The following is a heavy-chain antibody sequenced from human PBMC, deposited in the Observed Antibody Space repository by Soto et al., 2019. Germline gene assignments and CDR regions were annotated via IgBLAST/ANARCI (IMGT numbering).Heavy chain of an antibody. CDR3: ARVSCSWGLVNYFDY. D-gene: IGHD6-13*01. CDR1: GGSISSGSYY. CDR2: IYYSGST. Sequence: PSETLSLTCAVSGGSISSGSYYWSWIRQPPGKGLECIGYIYYSGSTNYNPSLKSRVTISVDTSKNQFSLKLSSVTAADTAVYYCARVSCSWGLVNYFDYWGQGTLVTVS. V-gene: IGHV4-61*01. J-gene: IGHJ4*02.